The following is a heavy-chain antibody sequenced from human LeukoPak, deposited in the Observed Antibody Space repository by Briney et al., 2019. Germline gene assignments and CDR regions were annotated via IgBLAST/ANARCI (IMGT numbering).Heavy chain of an antibody. V-gene: IGHV5-51*01. J-gene: IGHJ4*02. CDR3: ASTNCSNGVCYTSGFDY. CDR1: GYSFTTYW. CDR2: IYPADSDT. Sequence: GESLKISCQGSGYSFTTYWIGWVRQMPGKGLEWMGIIYPADSDTTYSPSFQGQVTISVDKSISTAYLQWSSLKASDTAMYYCASTNCSNGVCYTSGFDYWGQGTLVAVSS. D-gene: IGHD2-8*01.